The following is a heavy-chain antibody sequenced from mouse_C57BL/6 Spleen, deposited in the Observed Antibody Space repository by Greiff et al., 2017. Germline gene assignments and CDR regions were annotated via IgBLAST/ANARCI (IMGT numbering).Heavy chain of an antibody. CDR2: INPNNGGT. J-gene: IGHJ3*01. V-gene: IGHV1-22*01. D-gene: IGHD2-3*01. CDR3: ARPYDGYLAWFAY. Sequence: VQLQQSGPELVKPGASVKMSCTASGYTFTDYNMHWVKQSHGKSLEWIGYINPNNGGTSYNQKFKGKATLAVNKSSSTASMGLRSLTSEDSAVYYCARPYDGYLAWFAYWGPGTLVTVSA. CDR1: GYTFTDYN.